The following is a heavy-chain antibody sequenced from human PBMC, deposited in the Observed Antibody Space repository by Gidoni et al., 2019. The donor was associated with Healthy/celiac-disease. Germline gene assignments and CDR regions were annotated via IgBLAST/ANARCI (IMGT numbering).Heavy chain of an antibody. J-gene: IGHJ6*02. Sequence: QVQLVQSGAEVKKPGASVKVSCKASGYPFTSFGISWVRQAPGQGLEWMGWISAYNGNTNYAQKLQGRVTMTTDTSTSTAYMELRSLRADDTAVYYCARDPPVAGDYYYYYGMDVWGQGTTVTVSS. V-gene: IGHV1-18*01. D-gene: IGHD6-19*01. CDR3: ARDPPVAGDYYYYYGMDV. CDR1: GYPFTSFG. CDR2: ISAYNGNT.